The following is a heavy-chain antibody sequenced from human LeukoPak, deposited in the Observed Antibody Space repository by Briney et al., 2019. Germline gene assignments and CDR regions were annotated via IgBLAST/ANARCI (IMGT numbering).Heavy chain of an antibody. CDR2: INPSGGST. CDR3: ARGGIYYDSSGYPFDY. V-gene: IGHV1-46*01. CDR1: GYTFTSYY. J-gene: IGHJ4*02. D-gene: IGHD3-22*01. Sequence: ASVKVSCKASGYTFTSYYMHWVRQAPGQGLEWMGIINPSGGSTSYAQKFQGRVTMTRDTSTSTVYMELSSLRSEDTAVYYCARGGIYYDSSGYPFDYWGQGTLVTVSS.